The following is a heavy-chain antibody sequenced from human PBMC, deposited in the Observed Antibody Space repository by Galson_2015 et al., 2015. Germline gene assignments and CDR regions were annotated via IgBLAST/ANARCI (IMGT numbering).Heavy chain of an antibody. CDR3: ARDSSCRRNNWFDP. CDR1: GFTFSSYR. V-gene: IGHV3-48*02. D-gene: IGHD6-13*01. CDR2: ISSSGSTI. J-gene: IGHJ5*02. Sequence: SLRLSCAASGFTFSSYRMNWVRQAPGKGLEWVSYISSSGSTIYYADSVKGRFTISRDNAKNSLYLQMNSLRDEDTAVYYCARDSSCRRNNWFDPWGQRTLVPASS.